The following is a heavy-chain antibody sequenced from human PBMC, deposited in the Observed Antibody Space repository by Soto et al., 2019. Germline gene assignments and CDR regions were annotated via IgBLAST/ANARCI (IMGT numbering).Heavy chain of an antibody. D-gene: IGHD2-8*01. CDR1: GYTFTSYA. CDR2: INAGNGNT. CDR3: ARGDIVLMVYASYYYYGMDV. J-gene: IGHJ6*02. Sequence: ASVKVSCKASGYTFTSYAMHWVRQAPGQRLEWMGWINAGNGNTKYSQKLQGRVTITRDTSASTAYMELSSLRSEDTAVYYCARGDIVLMVYASYYYYGMDVWGQGTTVTVSS. V-gene: IGHV1-3*01.